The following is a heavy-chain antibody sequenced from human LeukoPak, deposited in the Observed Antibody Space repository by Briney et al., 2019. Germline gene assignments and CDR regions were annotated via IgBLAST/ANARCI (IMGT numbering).Heavy chain of an antibody. V-gene: IGHV3-30-3*01. CDR3: ARDQTVEYYCSSTSCYGYYGMDV. CDR1: GFTFSSYA. CDR2: ISYDGSNR. D-gene: IGHD2-2*01. J-gene: IGHJ6*02. Sequence: GGSLRLSCAASGFTFSSYAMHWVRQAPGKGLEWVAVISYDGSNRYYADSVKGRFTISRDNSKNTLCLQMNNLRAEDTAVYYCARDQTVEYYCSSTSCYGYYGMDVWGQGTTVTVSS.